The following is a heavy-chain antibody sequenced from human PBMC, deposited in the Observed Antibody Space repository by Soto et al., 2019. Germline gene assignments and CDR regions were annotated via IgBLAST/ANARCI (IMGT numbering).Heavy chain of an antibody. V-gene: IGHV1-24*01. CDR1: GYTLTELS. D-gene: IGHD3-3*01. CDR2: FDPEDGQT. CDR3: ATDPEYYDFWSGLNMGMDV. J-gene: IGHJ6*02. Sequence: ASVKVSCKVSGYTLTELSMHWLREAPGKGLEWMGGFDPEDGQTIYAQKFQGRVTMTEDTSTDTAYMELSSLRSEDTAVYYCATDPEYYDFWSGLNMGMDVWGQGTTVTV.